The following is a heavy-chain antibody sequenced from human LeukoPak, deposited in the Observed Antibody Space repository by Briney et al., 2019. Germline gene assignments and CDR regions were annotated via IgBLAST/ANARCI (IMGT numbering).Heavy chain of an antibody. D-gene: IGHD3-16*02. CDR1: GGSISSSNW. CDR2: IYHSGST. J-gene: IGHJ3*02. V-gene: IGHV4-4*02. Sequence: SETLSLTCAVSGGSISSSNWWSWVRQPPGKGLEWIGEIYHSGSTNYNSSLKSRVTISVDTSKNQVSLKLSAVTTADTALYYCARGTSIWGSYRSDALDIWGQGTMVTVSS. CDR3: ARGTSIWGSYRSDALDI.